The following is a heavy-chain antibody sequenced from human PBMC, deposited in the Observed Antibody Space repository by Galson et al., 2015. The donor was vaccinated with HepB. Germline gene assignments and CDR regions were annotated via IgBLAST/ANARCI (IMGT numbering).Heavy chain of an antibody. D-gene: IGHD6-13*01. CDR2: ISAYNGNT. J-gene: IGHJ2*01. Sequence: SVKVSCKASGYTFTSYGISWVRQAPGQGLEWMGWISAYNGNTNYAQKLQGRVTMTTDTSTSTAYMELRSLRSDDTAVYYCARGSRGLIAAAGLGNFDLWGRGTLVTVSS. V-gene: IGHV1-18*01. CDR3: ARGSRGLIAAAGLGNFDL. CDR1: GYTFTSYG.